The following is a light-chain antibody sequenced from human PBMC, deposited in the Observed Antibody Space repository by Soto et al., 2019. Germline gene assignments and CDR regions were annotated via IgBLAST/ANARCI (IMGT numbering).Light chain of an antibody. CDR2: EVT. V-gene: IGLV2-14*01. CDR1: SSDVGGYNY. Sequence: QSALTQPASVSGSPGQSITISCTGTSSDVGGYNYVSWHQQHPGKAPKLMIYEVTNRPSGVSYRFSGSKSGNTASLTTSGLQAEDEADYYCSSYTRSNTLVFGGGTKLTVL. J-gene: IGLJ3*02. CDR3: SSYTRSNTLV.